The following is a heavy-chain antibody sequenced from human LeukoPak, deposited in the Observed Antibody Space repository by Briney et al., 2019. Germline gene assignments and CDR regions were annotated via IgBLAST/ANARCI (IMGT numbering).Heavy chain of an antibody. V-gene: IGHV3-33*01. CDR3: ARDQERGIAVAGTYYYYGMDV. Sequence: GRSLRLSCAASGFTFSSYGMHWVRQAPGKGLEWVAVIWYDGSNKYYADSVKGRFTISRDNSKNTLYLQMNSLRAEDTAVYYCARDQERGIAVAGTYYYYGMDVWGQGTTVTVSS. CDR2: IWYDGSNK. D-gene: IGHD6-19*01. J-gene: IGHJ6*02. CDR1: GFTFSSYG.